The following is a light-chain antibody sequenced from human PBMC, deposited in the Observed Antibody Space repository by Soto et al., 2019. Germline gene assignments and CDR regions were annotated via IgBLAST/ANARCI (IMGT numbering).Light chain of an antibody. V-gene: IGKV1-39*01. Sequence: DIQMTQSPSSLSASVGDRVNITCRASQSINRYLNWYQQKPRKAPKLLIYSASSLQSGVPSRFSGSGSGTDFTLTIAGLQPEDSASYFCQQSISAPLTFGGGTKVEIK. CDR3: QQSISAPLT. CDR2: SAS. J-gene: IGKJ4*01. CDR1: QSINRY.